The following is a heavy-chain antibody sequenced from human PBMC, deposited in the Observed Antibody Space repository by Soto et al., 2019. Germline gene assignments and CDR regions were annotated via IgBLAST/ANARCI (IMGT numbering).Heavy chain of an antibody. CDR2: IRGSGDRT. V-gene: IGHV3-23*01. CDR1: GFTFSSYA. CDR3: AKGSTGLIIVPGGDP. J-gene: IGHJ5*02. Sequence: EVRLLESGGGLAQPGESLRLSCAASGFTFSSYAMSWVRQAPGKGLEWVSGIRGSGDRTYYADSVKGRFTISRDNSKNTLYLQVNSLRVEDTAVYFCAKGSTGLIIVPGGDPWGQGTLVTVSS. D-gene: IGHD2-2*01.